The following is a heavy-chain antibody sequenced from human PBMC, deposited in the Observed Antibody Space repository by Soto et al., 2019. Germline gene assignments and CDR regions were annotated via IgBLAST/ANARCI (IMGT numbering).Heavy chain of an antibody. CDR1: GYTFTSYT. V-gene: IGHV1-3*01. J-gene: IGHJ4*02. Sequence: ASVKVSPKASGYTFTSYTMHWGPPAPRQRLEWMGWINAGNGNTKYSQKFQGRVTITRDTSASTAYMELSSLRSEDTAVYYCARGANVDTAMAAFDYWGQGTLVTVSS. CDR2: INAGNGNT. CDR3: ARGANVDTAMAAFDY. D-gene: IGHD5-18*01.